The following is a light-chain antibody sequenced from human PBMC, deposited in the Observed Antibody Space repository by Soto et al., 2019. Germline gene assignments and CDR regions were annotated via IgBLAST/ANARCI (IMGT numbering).Light chain of an antibody. J-gene: IGKJ4*01. CDR3: QQVASYPLT. CDR1: QTVRNNY. CDR2: DAS. Sequence: EFVLTQSPGTLSLSPGERTTLSCRASQTVRNNYLAWYQQKPGQAPTLLIHDASNRATGIPGRFSGGGSGTDFTLTISRPEPEDFAVYYCQQVASYPLTFGGVTKVEIK. V-gene: IGKV3-20*01.